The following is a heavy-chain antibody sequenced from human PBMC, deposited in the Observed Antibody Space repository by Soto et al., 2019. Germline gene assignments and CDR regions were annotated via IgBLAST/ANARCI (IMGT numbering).Heavy chain of an antibody. CDR2: IFYSGST. J-gene: IGHJ6*02. CDR3: ARDRMGYSGSGRCVGLCHYYHGMDV. CDR1: GGSISSNY. Sequence: SETLSLTCTVSGGSISSNYWSWIRQSPGKGLEWIGYIFYSGSTNYNPSLKSRVTISVDTSKNQFSLKLSSVTAADTAVYYCARDRMGYSGSGRCVGLCHYYHGMDVWGQGTTVTVSS. D-gene: IGHD3-10*01. V-gene: IGHV4-59*01.